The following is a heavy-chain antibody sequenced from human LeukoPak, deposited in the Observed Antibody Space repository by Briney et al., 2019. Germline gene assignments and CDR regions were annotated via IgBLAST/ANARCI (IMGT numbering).Heavy chain of an antibody. CDR3: ARGVRSDY. CDR1: GYTFTNYD. Sequence: ASLKVSCKTSGYTFTNYDINWVRQATGQGLEWMGWTNPNSGNTRCAQKFQGRVTMTSSTSISTAYMELSSLRSEDTAVYYCARGVRSDYWGQGTLVTVSS. D-gene: IGHD3-22*01. CDR2: TNPNSGNT. V-gene: IGHV1-8*01. J-gene: IGHJ4*02.